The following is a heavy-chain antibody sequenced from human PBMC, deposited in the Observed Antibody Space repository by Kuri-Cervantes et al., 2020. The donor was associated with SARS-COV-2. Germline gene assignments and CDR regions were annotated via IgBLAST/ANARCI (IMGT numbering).Heavy chain of an antibody. CDR3: AKGRDTAKYGMDV. D-gene: IGHD5-18*01. Sequence: SCTVSGGSISSGGYYWSWIRQHPGKGLEWIGYIYYSGSTYYNPSLKSRVTISVDTSKNQFSLKLSSVTAADTAVYYCAKGRDTAKYGMDVWGQGTTVTVSS. J-gene: IGHJ6*02. CDR2: IYYSGST. V-gene: IGHV4-31*02. CDR1: GGSISSGGYY.